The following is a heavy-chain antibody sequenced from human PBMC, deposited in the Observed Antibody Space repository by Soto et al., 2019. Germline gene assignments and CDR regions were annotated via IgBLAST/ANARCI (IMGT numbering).Heavy chain of an antibody. Sequence: SVKVSCKASGGTFSSYAISWVRQAPGQGLEWMGGIIPIFGTANYAQKFQGRVTITADESTSTAYMELSSLRSEDTAVYYCATAWGYDSSGYYYEAAFDIWGQGTMVTVS. V-gene: IGHV1-69*13. CDR1: GGTFSSYA. D-gene: IGHD3-22*01. CDR2: IIPIFGTA. J-gene: IGHJ3*02. CDR3: ATAWGYDSSGYYYEAAFDI.